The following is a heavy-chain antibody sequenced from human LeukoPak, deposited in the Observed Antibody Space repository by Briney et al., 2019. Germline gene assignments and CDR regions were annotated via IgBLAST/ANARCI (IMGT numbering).Heavy chain of an antibody. D-gene: IGHD1-26*01. CDR3: ARSRGSSGSYPFDY. Sequence: GWSLRLSCAASGFTFSSYSMNWVRQAPGKGLEWVSYISSSSSTIYYAGSVKGRFTISRNNSKNSLFLQMNSLRAEDTAVYCCARSRGSSGSYPFDYWGQGTLVTVSS. V-gene: IGHV3-48*01. J-gene: IGHJ4*02. CDR1: GFTFSSYS. CDR2: ISSSSSTI.